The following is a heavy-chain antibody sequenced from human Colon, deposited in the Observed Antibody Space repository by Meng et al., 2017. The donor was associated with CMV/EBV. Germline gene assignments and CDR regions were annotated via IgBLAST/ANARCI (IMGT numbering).Heavy chain of an antibody. J-gene: IGHJ5*02. V-gene: IGHV4-30-4*01. CDR3: ASFHTDGWFGP. D-gene: IGHD2-8*02. CDR1: GGSISSGDYY. Sequence: CAVSGGSISSGDYYWSWIRQPPGKGLEWIGYIYYSGSTYYNPSLKSRVTISVDTSKNQFSLKLCSVTAADTAVYYCASFHTDGWFGPWGQGTLVTVSS. CDR2: IYYSGST.